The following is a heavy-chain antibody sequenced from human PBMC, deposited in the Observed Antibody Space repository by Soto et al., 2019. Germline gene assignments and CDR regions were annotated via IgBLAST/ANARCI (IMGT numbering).Heavy chain of an antibody. Sequence: SETLSLTCTVSGGSVSSGSYYWSWIRQPPGKGLEWIGYIYYSGSTNYHPSLKSRVTISVDTSKNQFSLKLSSVTAADTAVYYCARAHYYGSGSHPSPFDYWGQGTLVTVSS. V-gene: IGHV4-61*01. J-gene: IGHJ4*02. CDR1: GGSVSSGSYY. D-gene: IGHD3-10*01. CDR3: ARAHYYGSGSHPSPFDY. CDR2: IYYSGST.